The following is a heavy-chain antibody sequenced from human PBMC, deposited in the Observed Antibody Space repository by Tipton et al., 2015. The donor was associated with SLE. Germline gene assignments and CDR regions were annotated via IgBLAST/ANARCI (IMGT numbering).Heavy chain of an antibody. J-gene: IGHJ5*02. V-gene: IGHV4-59*01. CDR2: IYYSGST. Sequence: TLSLTCFVSGASISSYSWSWIRQPPGKGLEWIGYIYYSGSTNYNPSLKSRVTISVATSKKQFSLKLSSVTAADTAVYYCARVVKGSSWYWFDPWGQGTLVTVSS. CDR3: ARVVKGSSWYWFDP. D-gene: IGHD6-13*01. CDR1: GASISSYS.